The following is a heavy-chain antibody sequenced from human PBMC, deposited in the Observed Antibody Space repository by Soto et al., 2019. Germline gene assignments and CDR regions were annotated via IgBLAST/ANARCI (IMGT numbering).Heavy chain of an antibody. V-gene: IGHV4-4*02. CDR3: ASSGGGEDY. CDR1: GGSISSSHW. Sequence: QVQLQESGPGLVKPSGTLSLTCAVSGGSISSSHWWSWVRQPPGKGLEWIGEVYHSGSTNYNPSPKSRVTISVGKSKTPFSPKLGSVTAADTAVYYCASSGGGEDYWGQGTLVTVSS. J-gene: IGHJ4*02. D-gene: IGHD3-16*01. CDR2: VYHSGST.